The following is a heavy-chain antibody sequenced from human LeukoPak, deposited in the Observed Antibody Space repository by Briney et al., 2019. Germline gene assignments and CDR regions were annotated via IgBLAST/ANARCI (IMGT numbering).Heavy chain of an antibody. Sequence: GGSLRLSCAASGFTFSSYSMNWVRQAPGKGLEWVSYISSSSSTIYYADSVKGRFTISRDNAKNSLYLQMNSLRAEDTALYHCARDQWELLGAFDIWGQGTMVTVSS. CDR3: ARDQWELLGAFDI. CDR2: ISSSSSTI. D-gene: IGHD1-26*01. CDR1: GFTFSSYS. V-gene: IGHV3-48*04. J-gene: IGHJ3*02.